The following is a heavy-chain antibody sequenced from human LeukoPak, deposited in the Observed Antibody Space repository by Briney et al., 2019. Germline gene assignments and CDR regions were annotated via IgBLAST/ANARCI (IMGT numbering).Heavy chain of an antibody. D-gene: IGHD5-18*01. CDR3: ARDESGSTLLTAMRGYYYYMDV. CDR1: GGTFSSYA. CDR2: IIPIFGTA. J-gene: IGHJ6*03. V-gene: IGHV1-69*05. Sequence: SVKVSCTASGGTFSSYAISWVRQAPGQGLEWMGGIIPIFGTANYAQKFQGRVTMTTDTSTSTAYMELRSLRSDDTAVYYCARDESGSTLLTAMRGYYYYMDVWGKGTTVTVSS.